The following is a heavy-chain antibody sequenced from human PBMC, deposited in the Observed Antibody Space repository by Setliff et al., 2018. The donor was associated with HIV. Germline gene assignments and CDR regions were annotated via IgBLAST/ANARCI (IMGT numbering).Heavy chain of an antibody. D-gene: IGHD6-6*01. CDR3: ARSRGRWQLVIYY. V-gene: IGHV4-4*02. CDR1: GGSISSDNW. J-gene: IGHJ4*02. Sequence: SETLSLTCAVSGGSISSDNWWSWVRQPPGKGLEWIGEIYHSGSTNYNPSLKSRVTISVDKSKNQFSLKLSSVTAADTAMYYCARSRGRWQLVIYYWGQGTLVTVS. CDR2: IYHSGST.